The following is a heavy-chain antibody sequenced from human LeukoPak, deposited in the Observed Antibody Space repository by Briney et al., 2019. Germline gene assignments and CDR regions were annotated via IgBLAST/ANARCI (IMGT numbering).Heavy chain of an antibody. V-gene: IGHV4-39*01. CDR3: ARGGDLGYCTNGVCLVDY. Sequence: PSETLSLTCTVSGGSISSSSYYWGWIRQPPGKGLEWIGSIYYSGSTYYNPSLKSRVTISVDTSKNQFSLKLSSVTAADTAVYYCARGGDLGYCTNGVCLVDYSGQGTLVTVSS. J-gene: IGHJ4*02. D-gene: IGHD2-8*01. CDR2: IYYSGST. CDR1: GGSISSSSYY.